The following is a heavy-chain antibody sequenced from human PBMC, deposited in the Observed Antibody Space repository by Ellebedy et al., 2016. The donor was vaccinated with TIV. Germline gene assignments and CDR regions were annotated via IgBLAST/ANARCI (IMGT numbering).Heavy chain of an antibody. V-gene: IGHV4-39*01. CDR3: ARWFGELLYVRWFDP. CDR2: IYYSGST. Sequence: GSLRLSYTVSGGSITRSSYYWGWIRQPPGKGLEWIGSIYYSGSTDYNPSLKSRVTISADTSKNQFSLRLSSVTAADTAVYYCARWFGELLYVRWFDPWGQGTLVTVSS. J-gene: IGHJ5*02. D-gene: IGHD3-10*01. CDR1: GGSITRSSYY.